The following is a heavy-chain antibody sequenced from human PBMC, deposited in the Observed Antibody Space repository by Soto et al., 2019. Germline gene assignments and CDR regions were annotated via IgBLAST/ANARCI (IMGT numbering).Heavy chain of an antibody. D-gene: IGHD1-1*01. CDR3: AKDLFPTTGQRFFLKS. J-gene: IGHJ5*02. Sequence: DVTMRLSCAASPFTFSSNASTWVRTGSGRVLGRVSTILRDEFPFSTDSVKGLFTISRDNVRGTLYLQMNGLRVEDAALYFCAKDLFPTTGQRFFLKSWGQGSLVTVSS. V-gene: IGHV3-23*01. CDR1: PFTFSSNA. CDR2: ILRDEFP.